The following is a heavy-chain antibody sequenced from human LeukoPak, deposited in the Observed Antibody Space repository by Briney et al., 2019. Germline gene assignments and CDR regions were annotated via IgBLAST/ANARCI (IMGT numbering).Heavy chain of an antibody. Sequence: SETLSLTCTVSGGSISSSSYYWGWIRQPPGKGLEWIGSIYYSGSTYYNPSLKSRVTISVDTSKNQFSLKLSSVTAADTAVYYCARVGASRGYYYYMDVWGKGTTVTVSS. V-gene: IGHV4-39*07. CDR3: ARVGASRGYYYYMDV. CDR2: IYYSGST. J-gene: IGHJ6*03. CDR1: GGSISSSSYY. D-gene: IGHD3-10*01.